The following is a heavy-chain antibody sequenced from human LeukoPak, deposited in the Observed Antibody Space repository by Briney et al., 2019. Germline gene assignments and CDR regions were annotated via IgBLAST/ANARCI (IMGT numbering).Heavy chain of an antibody. CDR3: ARGDYFEY. CDR1: GGSISSYF. J-gene: IGHJ4*02. CDR2: IYDSGST. V-gene: IGHV4-59*13. Sequence: SETLSLTCTVSGGSISSYFWSWIRQPPGKGLEWIGYIYDSGSTNYNPSLKSRVTISVDTPKNQFSLKLSSVTAADTAVYYCARGDYFEYWRQGTLVTVSS.